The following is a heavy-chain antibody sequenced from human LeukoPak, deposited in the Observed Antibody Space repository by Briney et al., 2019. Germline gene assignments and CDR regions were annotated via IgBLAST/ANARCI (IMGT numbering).Heavy chain of an antibody. D-gene: IGHD3-10*01. CDR2: MNPISGNT. CDR3: ATGTYYYGLNIFNI. Sequence: ASVKVSCKASGYTFSNNDINWVRQATGQGLEWMGWMNPISGNTGFAQKFQGRVSITRDTAISTAYMEVSSLRSEDTAVYYCATGTYYYGLNIFNIWGQGTMVTVSS. J-gene: IGHJ3*02. V-gene: IGHV1-8*01. CDR1: GYTFSNND.